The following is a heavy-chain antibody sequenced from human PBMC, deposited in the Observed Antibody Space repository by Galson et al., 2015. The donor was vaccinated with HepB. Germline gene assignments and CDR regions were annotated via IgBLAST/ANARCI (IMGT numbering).Heavy chain of an antibody. CDR3: ANVLLWFGNRPQAWFDP. V-gene: IGHV1-18*04. Sequence: SVKVSCKASGYTFTSYGISWVRQAPGQGLEWMGWISAYNGNTNYAQKLQGRVTMTTDTSTSTAYMELRSLRSDDTAVYYCANVLLWFGNRPQAWFDPWGQGTLVTVSS. CDR2: ISAYNGNT. D-gene: IGHD3-10*01. J-gene: IGHJ5*02. CDR1: GYTFTSYG.